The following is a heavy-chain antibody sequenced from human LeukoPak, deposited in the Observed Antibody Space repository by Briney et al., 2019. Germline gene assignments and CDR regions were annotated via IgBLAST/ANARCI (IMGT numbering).Heavy chain of an antibody. V-gene: IGHV1-69*04. CDR3: ARSYYDSSGSNWFDP. J-gene: IGHJ5*02. CDR2: IIPILGIV. CDR1: GGTFSSYA. Sequence: SVKVSCKASGGTFSSYAISWVRQAPGQGLEWMGRIIPILGIVSYAQKFQGRVTITADKSTSTAYMELSSLRSEDTAVYYCARSYYDSSGSNWFDPWGQGTLVTVSS. D-gene: IGHD3-22*01.